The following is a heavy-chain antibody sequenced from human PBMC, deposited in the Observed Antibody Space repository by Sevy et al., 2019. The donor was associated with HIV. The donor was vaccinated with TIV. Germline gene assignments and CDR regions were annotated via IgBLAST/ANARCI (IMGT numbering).Heavy chain of an antibody. V-gene: IGHV3-30-3*01. J-gene: IGHJ4*02. D-gene: IGHD6-19*01. Sequence: GGSLRLSCAASEFMFSTYAMHWVRQAPGKGLEWVAVISYDGSRHYYGESVKGRFTISRDNSKNTLFLQMNSLRFEDTAFYYCARDAGYSTDWYPSDYWGQGTLVTVSS. CDR1: EFMFSTYA. CDR2: ISYDGSRH. CDR3: ARDAGYSTDWYPSDY.